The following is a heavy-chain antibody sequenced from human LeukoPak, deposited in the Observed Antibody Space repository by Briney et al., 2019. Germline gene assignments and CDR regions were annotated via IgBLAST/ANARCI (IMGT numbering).Heavy chain of an antibody. J-gene: IGHJ4*02. CDR2: IYYSGST. Sequence: SETLSLTCTVSGGSISSYYWSWIRQPPGKGLEWIGYIYYSGSTYYNPSLKSRVTISVDTSKNQFSLKLSSVTAADTAVYYCARGWRTGIDCWGQGTLVTVSS. CDR1: GGSISSYY. CDR3: ARGWRTGIDC. D-gene: IGHD1-14*01. V-gene: IGHV4-59*12.